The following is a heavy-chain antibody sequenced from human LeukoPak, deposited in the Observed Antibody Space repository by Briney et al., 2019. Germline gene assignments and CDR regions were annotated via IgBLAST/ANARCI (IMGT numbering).Heavy chain of an antibody. D-gene: IGHD1-26*01. CDR2: ISSGGYNT. V-gene: IGHV3-23*01. Sequence: GALSLSCAASGFTFSSYAMSWVRQAPGKGLDWVSSISSGGYNTYYADSVKGRFTISRDNSKNTLYLQVSSLRAEDTAVYYCAKGLSGNYFPFDYWGQGTRVTVSS. CDR3: AKGLSGNYFPFDY. CDR1: GFTFSSYA. J-gene: IGHJ4*02.